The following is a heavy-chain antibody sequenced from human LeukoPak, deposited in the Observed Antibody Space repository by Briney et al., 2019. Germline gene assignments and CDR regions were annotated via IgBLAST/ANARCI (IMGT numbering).Heavy chain of an antibody. J-gene: IGHJ4*02. CDR1: GFTLSSYA. CDR2: ISASGDST. Sequence: GGSLRLSCAASGFTLSSYAMSWVRPAPGKGLEWVSAISASGDSTYYGDSVKGRFTLSRDNSKNTLYLQMNSLRAEDTAVYYCAKTRPLDSSSWSHGDYWGQGTLVTVSS. D-gene: IGHD6-13*01. CDR3: AKTRPLDSSSWSHGDY. V-gene: IGHV3-23*01.